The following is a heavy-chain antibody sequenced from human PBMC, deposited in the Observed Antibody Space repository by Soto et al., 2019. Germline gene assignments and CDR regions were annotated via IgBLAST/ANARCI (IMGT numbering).Heavy chain of an antibody. Sequence: QVQLVQSGAEVKKPGSSVKVSCKAPGGTFSSYAISWVRQAPGQGLEWMGGIIPIFGTAKYEQKLQGRVTITADESTSTGYKELSSLRSEDTAVYYCARAQGGSSRCDIYYYYYYGMDVWGQGTTVTVSS. V-gene: IGHV1-69*01. CDR2: IIPIFGTA. D-gene: IGHD2-2*02. CDR3: ARAQGGSSRCDIYYYYYYGMDV. J-gene: IGHJ6*02. CDR1: GGTFSSYA.